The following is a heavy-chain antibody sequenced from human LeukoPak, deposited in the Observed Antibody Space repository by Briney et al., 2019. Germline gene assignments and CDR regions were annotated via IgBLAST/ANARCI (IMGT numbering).Heavy chain of an antibody. Sequence: SETLSLTCAVYGESFSGYYWSWIRQPPGKGLEWIGEINHSGSTNYNPSLKSRVTISVDTSKNQFSLKLSSVTAADTAVYYCATYYYDSSGYFDYWGQGTLVTVSS. CDR3: ATYYYDSSGYFDY. J-gene: IGHJ4*02. CDR1: GESFSGYY. V-gene: IGHV4-34*01. CDR2: INHSGST. D-gene: IGHD3-22*01.